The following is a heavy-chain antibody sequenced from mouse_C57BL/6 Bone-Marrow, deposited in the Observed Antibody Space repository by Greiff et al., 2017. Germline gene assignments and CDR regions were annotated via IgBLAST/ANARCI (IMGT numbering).Heavy chain of an antibody. CDR1: GYSITSGYD. J-gene: IGHJ4*01. Sequence: EVKVEESGPGMVKPSQSLSLTCTVTGYSITSGYDWHWIRHFPGNKLEWTGYISYSGSTNYNPSLKSRISITNDTSKNHFFLKLNSVTTEDTATYYCARETWDGFMDYWGQGTSVTVSS. D-gene: IGHD4-1*01. V-gene: IGHV3-1*01. CDR2: ISYSGST. CDR3: ARETWDGFMDY.